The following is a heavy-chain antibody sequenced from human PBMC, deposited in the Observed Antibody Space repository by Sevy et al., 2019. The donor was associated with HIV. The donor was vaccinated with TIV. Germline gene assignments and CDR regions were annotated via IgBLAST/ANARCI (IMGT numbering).Heavy chain of an antibody. CDR2: IWYVGINK. CDR1: GFIFSTHG. CDR3: AGDSRNGLDP. J-gene: IGHJ5*02. Sequence: GGSLRLSCVASGFIFSTHGMHWVRQAPGKGLEWVAVIWYVGINKDYADSVKGRFIISRDNCKNTMYLEMDSLRAEDTAVYYCAGDSRNGLDPWGQGALVTVSS. D-gene: IGHD2-8*01. V-gene: IGHV3-33*01.